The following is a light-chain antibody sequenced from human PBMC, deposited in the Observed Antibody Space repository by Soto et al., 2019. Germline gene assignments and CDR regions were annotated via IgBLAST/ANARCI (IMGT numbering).Light chain of an antibody. CDR1: QGISGY. J-gene: IGKJ1*01. CDR3: QQRSNCPWT. Sequence: EIVLTQSPATLSLSPGERATLSCRASQGISGYLAWYQQKPGQSPRLLIYDASNRATGIPVRVSGSGSGTDYTLTRTNLEAEDFAIYYCQQRSNCPWTVGQGTKVDIQ. CDR2: DAS. V-gene: IGKV3-11*01.